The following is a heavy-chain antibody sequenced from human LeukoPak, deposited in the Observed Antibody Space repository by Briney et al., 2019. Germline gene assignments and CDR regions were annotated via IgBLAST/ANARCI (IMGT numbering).Heavy chain of an antibody. Sequence: GGSLRLSCAASGVRFSSYSINWVRQAPGKGLEGVSSISSSSSYIYYADSVKGRFTISRDNAKNSQYLQMHSLRAEDTAVYYCARGGDHPTYLFQYMDVWGKGTAVTVSS. CDR3: ARGGDHPTYLFQYMDV. D-gene: IGHD3-16*01. CDR2: ISSSSSYI. V-gene: IGHV3-21*01. J-gene: IGHJ6*03. CDR1: GVRFSSYS.